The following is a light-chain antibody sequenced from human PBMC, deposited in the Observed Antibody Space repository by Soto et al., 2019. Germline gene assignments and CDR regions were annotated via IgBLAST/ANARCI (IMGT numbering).Light chain of an antibody. CDR1: SSDVGGYNY. J-gene: IGLJ1*01. Sequence: QSVLTQPASMSGSPGQSITISCTGTSSDVGGYNYVSWYQHHPGKAPKLMIYDVSNRPSGVSNRSSGSKSGNTASLTISGLQPEDEADYYCSSYTTSNTRQIVFGTGTKVTVL. V-gene: IGLV2-14*03. CDR2: DVS. CDR3: SSYTTSNTRQIV.